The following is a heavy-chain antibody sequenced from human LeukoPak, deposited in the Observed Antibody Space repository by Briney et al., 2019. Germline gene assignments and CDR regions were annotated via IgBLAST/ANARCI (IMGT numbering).Heavy chain of an antibody. CDR2: IYYSGTT. D-gene: IGHD3-3*01. CDR1: GGSISSYY. J-gene: IGHJ4*02. CDR3: ARVTIFGVSPYYFDY. V-gene: IGHV4-59*01. Sequence: PSETLSLTCTVSGGSISSYYWNWIRQPPGKGLEWIGYIYYSGTTNYNPSLKGRVTISVDTSKNQFSLKLSSVTAADTAVYYCARVTIFGVSPYYFDYWGQGTLVTVSS.